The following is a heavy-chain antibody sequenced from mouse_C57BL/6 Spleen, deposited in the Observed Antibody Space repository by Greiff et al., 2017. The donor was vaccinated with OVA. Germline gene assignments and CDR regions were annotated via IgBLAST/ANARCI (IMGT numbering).Heavy chain of an antibody. V-gene: IGHV10-1*01. J-gene: IGHJ1*03. CDR1: GFSFNTYA. CDR2: IRSKSNNYAT. CDR3: VSHYQREDWYFDV. Sequence: EVMLVESGGGLVQPKGSLKLSCAASGFSFNTYAMNWVRQAPGKGLEWVARIRSKSNNYATYYADSVKDRFTISRDDSESMLYLQMNNLKTEDTAMYYCVSHYQREDWYFDVWGTGTTVTVSS.